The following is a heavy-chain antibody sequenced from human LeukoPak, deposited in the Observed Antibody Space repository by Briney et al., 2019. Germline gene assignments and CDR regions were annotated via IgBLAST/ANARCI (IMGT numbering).Heavy chain of an antibody. J-gene: IGHJ4*02. CDR1: DGSLDIYY. CDR3: ATYGGDWKFDS. D-gene: IGHD2-21*01. Sequence: SETLSLTCGASDGSLDIYYWMFVRQPPGKGLQWIGEITYRGSPYYHPSLKSRVTISIDASQRHVSLTLNSVTAADTAVYYCATYGGDWKFDSSGQGTLVTVSS. CDR2: ITYRGSP. V-gene: IGHV4-34*01.